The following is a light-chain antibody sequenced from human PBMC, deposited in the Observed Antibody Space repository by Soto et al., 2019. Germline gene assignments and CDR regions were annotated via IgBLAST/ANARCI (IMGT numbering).Light chain of an antibody. CDR3: QHYGSSPLT. J-gene: IGKJ4*01. Sequence: IVLTQSPGTLSLSPGERATLSCRASQSVPGSHLAWYQQKPGQAPRLLLYGASTRATGIPDRFSRSGSGTDFTLTISRVEPEDFAVFYCQHYGSSPLTFGGGTKVDIK. V-gene: IGKV3-20*01. CDR1: QSVPGSH. CDR2: GAS.